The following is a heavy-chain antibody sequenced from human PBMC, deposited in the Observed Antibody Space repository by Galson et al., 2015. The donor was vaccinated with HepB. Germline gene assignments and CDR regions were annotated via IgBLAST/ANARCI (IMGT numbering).Heavy chain of an antibody. J-gene: IGHJ4*02. CDR3: LCDSDGPDC. Sequence: SLRLSCAASGFAFRSYWMHWVRQAPGRGLVWVSHVNPGGTSTRYADSVKGRFTISRDNAKNTLFLQMNSLRVEDTAVYYCLCDSDGPDCWGQGTMVAVSS. CDR2: VNPGGTST. V-gene: IGHV3-74*01. CDR1: GFAFRSYW. D-gene: IGHD2-21*01.